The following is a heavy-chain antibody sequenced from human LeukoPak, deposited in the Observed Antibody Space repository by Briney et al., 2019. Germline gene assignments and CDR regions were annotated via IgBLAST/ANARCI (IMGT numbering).Heavy chain of an antibody. CDR1: GGSISSYY. D-gene: IGHD6-25*01. CDR3: ARGSREQRYCRYYFAY. J-gene: IGHJ4*02. Sequence: SETLSLTCTVSGGSISSYYWSWIRQPSRKGLEGIGYIYYSGSTNYNPSLKSRVTISVDTSKNQFSLKLSSVTAADTAVYYCARGSREQRYCRYYFAYWGQGTLVTVSS. CDR2: IYYSGST. V-gene: IGHV4-59*01.